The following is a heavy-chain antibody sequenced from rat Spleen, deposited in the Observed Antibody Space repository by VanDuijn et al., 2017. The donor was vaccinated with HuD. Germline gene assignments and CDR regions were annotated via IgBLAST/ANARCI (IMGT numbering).Heavy chain of an antibody. J-gene: IGHJ2*01. CDR2: ITNANGGT. Sequence: EVQLVESGGGLVQPGRSLKLSCVASGFTFSSFWMTWIRQAPGKGLEWVASITNANGGTHYPDSVKGRFTVSRDIAKSTLYLQLDSLRSEDTATYYCASHRYAFDYWGQGVMVTVSS. D-gene: IGHD1-5*01. CDR1: GFTFSSFW. CDR3: ASHRYAFDY. V-gene: IGHV5-31*01.